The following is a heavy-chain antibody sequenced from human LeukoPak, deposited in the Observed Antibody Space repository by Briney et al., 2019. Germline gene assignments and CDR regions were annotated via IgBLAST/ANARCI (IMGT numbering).Heavy chain of an antibody. CDR1: GYTFTSYG. Sequence: ASVKVSCKASGYTFTSYGISWVRQAPGQGLEWMGWISAYNGNTNYAQKLQGRVTMTTDTSTSTAYMELRSLRSDDTAVYYCARENGDYLSETRHFDYWGQGTLVTVSS. D-gene: IGHD4-17*01. CDR2: ISAYNGNT. CDR3: ARENGDYLSETRHFDY. V-gene: IGHV1-18*01. J-gene: IGHJ4*02.